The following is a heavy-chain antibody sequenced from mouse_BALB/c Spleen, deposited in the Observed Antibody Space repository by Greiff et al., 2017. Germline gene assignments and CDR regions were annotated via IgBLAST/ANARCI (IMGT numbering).Heavy chain of an antibody. CDR3: ARWLDYAMDY. D-gene: IGHD2-2*01. V-gene: IGHV14-3*02. J-gene: IGHJ4*01. Sequence: LQQSGAELVKPGASVKLSCTASGFNIKDTYMHWVKQRPEQGLEWIGRIDPANGNTKYDPKFQGKATITADTSSNTAYLQLSSLTSEDTAVYYCARWLDYAMDYWGQGTSVTVSS. CDR1: GFNIKDTY. CDR2: IDPANGNT.